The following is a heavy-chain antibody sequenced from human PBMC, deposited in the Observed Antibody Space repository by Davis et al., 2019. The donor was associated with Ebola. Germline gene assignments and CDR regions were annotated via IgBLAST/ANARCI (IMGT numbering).Heavy chain of an antibody. CDR2: ISSSGSTI. CDR1: GFTFSSYE. V-gene: IGHV3-48*03. D-gene: IGHD2-2*03. Sequence: GGSLRLSCAASGFTFSSYEMNWVRQAPGKGLEWVSYISSSGSTIYYADSVKGRFTISRDNSKNTLYLQMNSLRAEDTAVYYCARGWRRVDIVVVPEEDVWGQGTTVTVSS. CDR3: ARGWRRVDIVVVPEEDV. J-gene: IGHJ6*02.